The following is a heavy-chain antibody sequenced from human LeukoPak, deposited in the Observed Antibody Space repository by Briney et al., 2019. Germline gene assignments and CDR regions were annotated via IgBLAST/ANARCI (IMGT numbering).Heavy chain of an antibody. D-gene: IGHD3-22*01. CDR2: MYYSGST. V-gene: IGHV4-59*01. CDR3: VRYKYYDASGAYVDVFDI. J-gene: IGHJ3*02. CDR1: GGAISGYY. Sequence: PSETLSLTCTVSGGAISGYYWHWLRQPPGKGLEWIGYMYYSGSTNYNPSLKSRVTISGDTSKNQFSLKMTYVTAADTAVYYCVRYKYYDASGAYVDVFDIWGQGTMVTVSS.